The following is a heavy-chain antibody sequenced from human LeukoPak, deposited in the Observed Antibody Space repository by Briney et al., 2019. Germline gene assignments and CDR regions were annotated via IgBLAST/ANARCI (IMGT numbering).Heavy chain of an antibody. V-gene: IGHV3-30-3*01. CDR1: GFTFSSYA. J-gene: IGHJ4*02. Sequence: GGSLRLSCAASGFTFSSYAMHWVRQAPGKGLEWVAVISYDGSNKYYADSVKGRFTISRDNSKNTLYLQMNSLRAEDTAVYYCARDPATTPFDYWGQGTLITVSS. CDR3: ARDPATTPFDY. D-gene: IGHD5-12*01. CDR2: ISYDGSNK.